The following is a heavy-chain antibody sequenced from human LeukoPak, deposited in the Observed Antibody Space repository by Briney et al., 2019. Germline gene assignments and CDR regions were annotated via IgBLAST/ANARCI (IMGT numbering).Heavy chain of an antibody. Sequence: SETLSLTCAVYGGSFSGYYWSWIRQPPGKGLEWIGEINHSGSTNYNPSLKSRVTISVDTSKNQFSLKLSSVTAADTAVYYCARGLVNIVVVPAARAYYYYYYMDVWGKGTTVTVSS. CDR1: GGSFSGYY. V-gene: IGHV4-34*01. J-gene: IGHJ6*03. D-gene: IGHD2-2*01. CDR3: ARGLVNIVVVPAARAYYYYYYMDV. CDR2: INHSGST.